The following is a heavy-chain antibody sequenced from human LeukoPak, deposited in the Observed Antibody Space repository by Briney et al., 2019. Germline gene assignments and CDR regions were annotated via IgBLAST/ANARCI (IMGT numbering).Heavy chain of an antibody. J-gene: IGHJ4*02. CDR3: AKFLDYGDYVSDEPFDY. V-gene: IGHV3-33*06. CDR1: RFTFSNYG. D-gene: IGHD4-17*01. CDR2: IWYDGSNK. Sequence: GGSLRLSCAASRFTFSNYGMHWVRRAPGKGLEWVAVIWYDGSNKYYADSVKGRFTISRDNSKNTLYLQMNSLRAEDTAVYYCAKFLDYGDYVSDEPFDYWGQGTLVTVSS.